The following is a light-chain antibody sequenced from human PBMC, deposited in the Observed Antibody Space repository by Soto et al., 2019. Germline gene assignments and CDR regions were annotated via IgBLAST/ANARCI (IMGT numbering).Light chain of an antibody. V-gene: IGKV2-30*01. J-gene: IGKJ1*01. Sequence: DVVMTQSPLSLPVTLGQPASISCRSSQSLLYSDGNTYLNLLHQRPGQSPMRLIYKVSIRDSGVPDIFSGTGSGTDFTLSISSVEADDVGIYYCMQATHWPRTFGQGTRLDIK. CDR2: KVS. CDR3: MQATHWPRT. CDR1: QSLLYSDGNTY.